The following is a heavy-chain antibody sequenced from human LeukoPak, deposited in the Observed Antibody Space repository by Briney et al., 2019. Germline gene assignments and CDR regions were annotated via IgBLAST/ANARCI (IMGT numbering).Heavy chain of an antibody. CDR3: ARGRKYSYGYRVDELGSGYFDN. V-gene: IGHV4-4*07. J-gene: IGHJ4*02. CDR2: IDTSGNT. Sequence: SETLSLTCTVSGGSISSYYWSWIRQPAGKGLEWIGRIDTSGNTNYKPSLKSRVTMSVDTSKNQFSLKLSSVAAADTAVYYCARGRKYSYGYRVDELGSGYFDNWGQGTLVTVSS. CDR1: GGSISSYY. D-gene: IGHD5-18*01.